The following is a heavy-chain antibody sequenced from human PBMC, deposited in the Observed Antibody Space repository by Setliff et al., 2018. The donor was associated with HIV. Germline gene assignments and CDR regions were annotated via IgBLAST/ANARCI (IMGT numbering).Heavy chain of an antibody. CDR3: ATFLRSGELSLFPDGFNL. V-gene: IGHV3-23*01. Sequence: LKISCVASGFTFSAFAMTWVRQAPGTGLERIATISGGGGSKYYADSVKGRFIISRDNFKDTLYLQTDSLRAEDTAVYYCATFLRSGELSLFPDGFNLWGQGTLVTVSS. D-gene: IGHD3-16*02. J-gene: IGHJ3*01. CDR1: GFTFSAFA. CDR2: ISGGGGSK.